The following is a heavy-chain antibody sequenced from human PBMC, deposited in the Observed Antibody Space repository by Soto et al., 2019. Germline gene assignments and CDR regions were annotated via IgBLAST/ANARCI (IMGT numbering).Heavy chain of an antibody. Sequence: AAENVSCKASGYTFTSYGISLVRQAPGQGLEXMGWXSXYXGXXXYXXXXQGRVTMTTDTSTSTAYMELRSLRSDDTAVYYCARRGGYSSSFDPWGQGTLVTVSS. CDR1: GYTFTSYG. V-gene: IGHV1-18*04. CDR3: ARRGGYSSSFDP. CDR2: XSXYXGXX. D-gene: IGHD6-13*01. J-gene: IGHJ5*02.